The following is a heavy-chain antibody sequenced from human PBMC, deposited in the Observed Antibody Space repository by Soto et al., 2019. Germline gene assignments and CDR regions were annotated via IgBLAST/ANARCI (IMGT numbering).Heavy chain of an antibody. CDR2: TYYRSKWYH. CDR3: ARDKGSIVGATMFAY. CDR1: GDSVSSNSSA. V-gene: IGHV6-1*01. J-gene: IGHJ4*02. Sequence: SQTLSLTCAISGDSVSSNSSAWNWIRHSPSRGLDWLGRTYYRSKWYHDYAVSVKSRIIINPDTSNNQFSMQLNSVTPEDTAVYYCARDKGSIVGATMFAYWGQGNLVTVSS. D-gene: IGHD1-26*01.